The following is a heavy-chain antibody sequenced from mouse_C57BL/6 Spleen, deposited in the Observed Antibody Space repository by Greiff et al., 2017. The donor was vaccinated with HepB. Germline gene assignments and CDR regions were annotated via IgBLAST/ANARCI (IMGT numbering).Heavy chain of an antibody. D-gene: IGHD2-4*01. J-gene: IGHJ4*01. CDR3: VYYDYDVGAMDY. V-gene: IGHV1-19*01. CDR1: GYTFTDYY. CDR2: INPYNGGT. Sequence: VQLQQSGPVLVKPGASVKMSCKASGYTFTDYYMNWVKQSHGKSLEWIGVINPYNGGTSYNQKFKGKATLTVDKSSSTAYMELNSLTSEDSAVYYCVYYDYDVGAMDYWGQGTSVTVSS.